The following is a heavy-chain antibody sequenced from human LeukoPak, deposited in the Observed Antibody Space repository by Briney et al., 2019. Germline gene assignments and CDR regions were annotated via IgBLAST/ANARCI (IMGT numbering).Heavy chain of an antibody. CDR3: ATDRGYSAFDI. V-gene: IGHV1-24*01. CDR2: FDPEDGET. D-gene: IGHD3-22*01. Sequence: ASVKVSCKVSGYTLTELSMHCVRQVPGNGLEWMGGFDPEDGETIYAQKFQGRVTMTEDTSTDTAYMELSSLRSEDTAVYYCATDRGYSAFDIWGQGTMVTVSS. CDR1: GYTLTELS. J-gene: IGHJ3*02.